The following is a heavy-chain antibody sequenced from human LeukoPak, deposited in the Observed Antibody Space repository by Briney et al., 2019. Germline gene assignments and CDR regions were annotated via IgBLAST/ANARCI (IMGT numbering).Heavy chain of an antibody. CDR2: ISGSGAST. CDR3: AKCHVGGVPQDYYGLDV. J-gene: IGHJ6*02. V-gene: IGHV3-23*01. D-gene: IGHD3-16*01. Sequence: PGGSLRLSCAGSGFTFSNYAMSWVRLAPGKGLEWVSVISGSGASTDYADSVEGRFTISRDNSNNTLYLQMNSLRAEDTAVYYCAKCHVGGVPQDYYGLDVWGQGTTVTVSS. CDR1: GFTFSNYA.